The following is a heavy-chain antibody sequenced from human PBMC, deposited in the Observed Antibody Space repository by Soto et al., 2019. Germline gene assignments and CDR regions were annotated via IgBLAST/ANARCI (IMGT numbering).Heavy chain of an antibody. V-gene: IGHV3-33*01. Sequence: GGSLRLSCAASGFTFSSYGMHWVRQAPGKGLEWVAVIWYDGSNKYYADSVKGRFTISRDNSKNTLYLQMNSLRAEDTAVYYCAREPGIAVAYEGSYFDYWGQGGLVAVAS. CDR2: IWYDGSNK. J-gene: IGHJ4*02. D-gene: IGHD6-19*01. CDR1: GFTFSSYG. CDR3: AREPGIAVAYEGSYFDY.